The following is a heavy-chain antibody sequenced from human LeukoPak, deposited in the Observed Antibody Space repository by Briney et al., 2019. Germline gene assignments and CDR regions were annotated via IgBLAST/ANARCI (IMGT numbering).Heavy chain of an antibody. CDR3: ATHYDTSGYYYFDF. CDR2: INWNGGST. CDR1: GFTFDDYG. J-gene: IGHJ4*02. Sequence: GGSLRLSCAASGFTFDDYGMSWVRQVPGKGLEWVSDINWNGGSTGYADSVKGRFTISRDNSKNTLYLQMSSLRAEDTAVYYCATHYDTSGYYYFDFWGQGTLVTVSS. D-gene: IGHD3-22*01. V-gene: IGHV3-20*04.